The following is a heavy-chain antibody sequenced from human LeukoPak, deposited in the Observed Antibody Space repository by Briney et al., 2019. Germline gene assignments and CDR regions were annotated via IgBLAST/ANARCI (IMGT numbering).Heavy chain of an antibody. CDR3: ARAPRHDFWSGYLRYFDY. CDR2: INHSGST. CDR1: GGSFSGYY. Sequence: SETLSLTCAVYGGSFSGYYWSWIRQPPGKGLEWIGEINHSGSTNYNPSLKSRVTISVDTSKNQFSLKLSSVTAADTAVYYCARAPRHDFWSGYLRYFDYWGQGTLVTVSS. J-gene: IGHJ4*02. D-gene: IGHD3-3*01. V-gene: IGHV4-34*01.